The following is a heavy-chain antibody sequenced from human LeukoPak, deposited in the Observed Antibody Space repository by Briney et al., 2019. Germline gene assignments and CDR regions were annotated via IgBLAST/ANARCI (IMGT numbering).Heavy chain of an antibody. D-gene: IGHD4/OR15-4a*01. V-gene: IGHV4-4*02. CDR1: GDSISSSNW. Sequence: SETLSLTCAVSGDSISSSNWWSWVRQPPEKGLEWIGEIYHSGSTNYNPSLKSRVTISVDKSKNQFSLKLSSVTAADTAVYYCARDLTRSGYFDYWGQGTLVTVSS. J-gene: IGHJ4*02. CDR2: IYHSGST. CDR3: ARDLTRSGYFDY.